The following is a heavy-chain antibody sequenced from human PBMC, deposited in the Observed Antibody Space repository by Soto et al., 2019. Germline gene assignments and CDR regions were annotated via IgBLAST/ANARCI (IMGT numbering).Heavy chain of an antibody. D-gene: IGHD3-22*01. Sequence: QVQLVQSGAEVKKTGSSVKVSCKASGGMFSTFGFSWVRQAPGQGPEWIGGIIPILTTPNYAERFQGRVTIVADELTTTVYMELSSLRSEDTAMYYCAKDVDTVGLSDGSGYFDLWGQGALVTVSS. J-gene: IGHJ4*02. CDR3: AKDVDTVGLSDGSGYFDL. CDR1: GGMFSTFG. CDR2: IIPILTTP. V-gene: IGHV1-69*01.